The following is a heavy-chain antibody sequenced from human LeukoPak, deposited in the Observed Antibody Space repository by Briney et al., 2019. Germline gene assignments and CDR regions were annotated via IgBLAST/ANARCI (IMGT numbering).Heavy chain of an antibody. CDR3: ASLEYYDLLTGDNWFDP. D-gene: IGHD3-9*01. CDR2: ISSGSVYT. J-gene: IGHJ5*02. V-gene: IGHV3-21*01. Sequence: AGGSLRLSCAASGFTFSRYTMNWARQAPGKGLEWVSSISSGSVYTYYADSVKGRFTISRDNTKKSLHLQMNSLRIDDTAVYYCASLEYYDLLTGDNWFDPWGQGTLVTVSS. CDR1: GFTFSRYT.